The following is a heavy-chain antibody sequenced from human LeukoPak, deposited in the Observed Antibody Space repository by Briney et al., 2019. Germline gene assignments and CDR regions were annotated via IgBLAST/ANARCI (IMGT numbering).Heavy chain of an antibody. J-gene: IGHJ6*02. Sequence: SVKVSCKASGGTFSSYAISWVRQAPGQGLEWMGGIIPIFGTANYAQKFQGRVMITADESTSTAYMELSSLRSEDTAVYYCARGKEMATILYYYGMDVWGQGTTVTVSS. CDR1: GGTFSSYA. V-gene: IGHV1-69*13. CDR2: IIPIFGTA. CDR3: ARGKEMATILYYYGMDV. D-gene: IGHD5-24*01.